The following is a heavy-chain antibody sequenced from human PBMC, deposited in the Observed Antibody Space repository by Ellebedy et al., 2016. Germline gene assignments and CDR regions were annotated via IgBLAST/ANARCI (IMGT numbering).Heavy chain of an antibody. CDR3: ARVDAVASEYFEL. V-gene: IGHV4-59*01. CDR2: IYYSGST. CDR1: GGSISSYY. D-gene: IGHD6-19*01. J-gene: IGHJ4*02. Sequence: SETLSLTCTVSGGSISSYYWSWIRQPPGKGLECIGYIYYSGSTNYNPSLKGRVTISVDTSKNQLSLKLSSVTAADTAVYYCARVDAVASEYFELWGQGALVTVSS.